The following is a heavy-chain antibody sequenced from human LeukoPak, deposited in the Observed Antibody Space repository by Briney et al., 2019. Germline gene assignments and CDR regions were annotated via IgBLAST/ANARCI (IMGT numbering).Heavy chain of an antibody. J-gene: IGHJ4*02. D-gene: IGHD3-22*01. Sequence: GGSLRLSCAASGFTFSSYWMHWVRQAPGKGLVWVSRIKIDGTSTTYADSVKGRFTISRDNAKNTLYLQMNGLRAEDTAVYYCAKGPYYDSSFADYWGQGTLVTVSS. CDR1: GFTFSSYW. V-gene: IGHV3-74*01. CDR3: AKGPYYDSSFADY. CDR2: IKIDGTST.